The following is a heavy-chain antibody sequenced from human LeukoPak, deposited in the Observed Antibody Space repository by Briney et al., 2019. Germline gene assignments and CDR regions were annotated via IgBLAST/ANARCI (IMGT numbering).Heavy chain of an antibody. V-gene: IGHV1-2*06. CDR3: AREGLDY. CDR1: GYTFTGYY. J-gene: IGHJ4*02. CDR2: INPNSGGT. Sequence: GASVKVSCRASGYTFTGYYMHWVRQAPGQGLEWMGRINPNSGGTNYAQKFQDRVTITTDASISTASMELSGLRSEDTALYYCAREGLDYWGQGTLVTVSS.